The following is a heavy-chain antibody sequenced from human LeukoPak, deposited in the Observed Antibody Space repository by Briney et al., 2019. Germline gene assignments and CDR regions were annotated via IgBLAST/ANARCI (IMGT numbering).Heavy chain of an antibody. CDR3: ARDVLSGGLDVFDI. D-gene: IGHD3-10*01. J-gene: IGHJ3*02. CDR2: ISGHSGNT. Sequence: ASVKVSCKTSGYTFTNYGISWVRQAPGQGLEWMGWISGHSGNTKYAQRLQGRVIMTTDTSTSTAYMELRSLTSDDTAVYYCARDVLSGGLDVFDIWGQGTMVTVSS. CDR1: GYTFTNYG. V-gene: IGHV1-18*01.